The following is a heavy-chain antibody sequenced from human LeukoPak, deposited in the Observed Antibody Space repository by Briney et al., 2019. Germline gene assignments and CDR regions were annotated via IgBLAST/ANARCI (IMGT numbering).Heavy chain of an antibody. CDR2: ISGSGGST. CDR3: AKTPVRRFPLYFDY. Sequence: GGSLRLSCAASGFTFSSYAMSWVRQAPGKGLEWVSGISGSGGSTDYADSLKGRFTISRDNSKNTLYLQMNSLRAEDTAVYYCAKTPVRRFPLYFDYWGQGALVTVSS. V-gene: IGHV3-23*01. J-gene: IGHJ4*02. CDR1: GFTFSSYA. D-gene: IGHD3-3*01.